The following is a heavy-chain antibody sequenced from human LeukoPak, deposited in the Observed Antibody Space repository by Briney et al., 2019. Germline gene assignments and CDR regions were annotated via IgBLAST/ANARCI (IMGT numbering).Heavy chain of an antibody. CDR2: IKQDGSEK. J-gene: IGHJ4*02. D-gene: IGHD6-13*01. V-gene: IGHV3-7*01. CDR1: GFTFSSYW. Sequence: GGSLRLSCAASGFTFSSYWMSWVRQAPGKGLEWVANIKQDGSEKYYVDSVKGRFTISRDNAKNSLYLQMNSLRAEDTAVYYCARRGYSSSWYRGGGSFDYWGQGTLVTVSS. CDR3: ARRGYSSSWYRGGGSFDY.